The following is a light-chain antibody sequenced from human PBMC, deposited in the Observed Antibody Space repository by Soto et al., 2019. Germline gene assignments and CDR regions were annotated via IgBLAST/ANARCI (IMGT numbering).Light chain of an antibody. CDR2: DDS. J-gene: IGLJ2*01. CDR1: NIGYKT. Sequence: SYELTQPPSVSVAPGQTATFICGGDNIGYKTVHWYQQRPGQAPVLVVYDDSGRPSGIPERFSGSNSGNTATLTINRVEAGDEADYYCQVWDSGSDLFGGGTKLTVL. V-gene: IGLV3-21*02. CDR3: QVWDSGSDL.